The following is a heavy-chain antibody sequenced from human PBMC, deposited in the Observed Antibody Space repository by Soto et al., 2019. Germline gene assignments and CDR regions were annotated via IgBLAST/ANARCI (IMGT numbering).Heavy chain of an antibody. CDR2: ISAYNGNT. Sequence: WASVKVSCKASGYTFTSYGISWVRQAPGQGLEWMGWISAYNGNTNYAQKLQGRVTMTTDTSTSTAYMELRSLRSDDTAVYYCARVNHARFYDFWSGNWFDPWGQGTLVTVSS. CDR3: ARVNHARFYDFWSGNWFDP. CDR1: GYTFTSYG. D-gene: IGHD3-3*01. V-gene: IGHV1-18*01. J-gene: IGHJ5*02.